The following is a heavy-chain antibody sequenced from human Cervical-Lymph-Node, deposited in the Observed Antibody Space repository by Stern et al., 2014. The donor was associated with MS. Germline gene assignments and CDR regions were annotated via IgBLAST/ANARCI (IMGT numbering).Heavy chain of an antibody. CDR3: AHSMAARPFGVY. V-gene: IGHV2-5*02. Sequence: QVTLRESGPTLVKPTQTLTLTCTFSGFSLSTNGVGVGWIHQPPGKALEWLALVYWDDDTRYSPSLQNRLTITKDTSKNQVVLTMTNMGPVDTATYYCAHSMAARPFGVYWGQGILVTVSS. J-gene: IGHJ4*02. D-gene: IGHD6-6*01. CDR1: GFSLSTNGVG. CDR2: VYWDDDT.